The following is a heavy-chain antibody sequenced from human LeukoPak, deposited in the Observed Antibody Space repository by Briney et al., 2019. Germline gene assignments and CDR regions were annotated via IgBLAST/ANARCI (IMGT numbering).Heavy chain of an antibody. CDR1: GGSFSGYY. J-gene: IGHJ4*02. CDR2: INHSGST. D-gene: IGHD2-2*01. Sequence: ETLSLTCAVYGGSFSGYYWSWIRQPPGKGLEWIGEINHSGSTNYNPSLKSRVTISVDTSKNQFSLKLSSVTAADTAVYYCARSPNYCSSTSCYAQGLDYWGQGTLVTVSS. CDR3: ARSPNYCSSTSCYAQGLDY. V-gene: IGHV4-34*01.